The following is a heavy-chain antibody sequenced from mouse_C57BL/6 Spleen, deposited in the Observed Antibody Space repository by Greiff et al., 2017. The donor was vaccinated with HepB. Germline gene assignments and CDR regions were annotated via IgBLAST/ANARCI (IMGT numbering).Heavy chain of an antibody. CDR2: ISYDGSN. CDR1: GYSITSGYY. J-gene: IGHJ2*01. CDR3: ARDGGLRREEYYFDY. Sequence: EVQLQESGPGLVKPSQSLSLTCSVTGYSITSGYYWNWIRQFPGNKLEWMGYISYDGSNNYNPSLKNRISITRDTSKNQFFLKLNSVTTEDTATYYCARDGGLRREEYYFDYWGQGTTLTVSS. V-gene: IGHV3-6*01. D-gene: IGHD2-4*01.